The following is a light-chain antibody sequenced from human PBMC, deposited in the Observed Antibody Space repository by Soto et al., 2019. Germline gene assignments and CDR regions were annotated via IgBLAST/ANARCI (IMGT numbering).Light chain of an antibody. Sequence: EIVLTQSPGTLSLSPGERATLSCRASQSVRSYYLAWYQQKPGQAPRLLIYGASSRATGIPDRFSGSGSGTDFTLTISRLEPEDFAMYYCQQYGSSPYSFGQGTKLEIK. CDR3: QQYGSSPYS. V-gene: IGKV3-20*01. CDR1: QSVRSYY. CDR2: GAS. J-gene: IGKJ2*03.